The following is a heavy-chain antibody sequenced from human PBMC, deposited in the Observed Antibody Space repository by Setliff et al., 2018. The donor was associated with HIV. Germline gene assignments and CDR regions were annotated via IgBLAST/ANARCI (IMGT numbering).Heavy chain of an antibody. D-gene: IGHD2-15*01. Sequence: SLRLSCAASGFTFRSYEMNWVRQAPGKGLEWLSYISSSGNTIYYTDSLKGRFTISRDNARSSLYLEMNSLRAEDTAVYYCARDRGKSGGVLPGWFDSWGQGTLVTVSS. CDR1: GFTFRSYE. J-gene: IGHJ5*01. V-gene: IGHV3-48*03. CDR3: ARDRGKSGGVLPGWFDS. CDR2: ISSSGNTI.